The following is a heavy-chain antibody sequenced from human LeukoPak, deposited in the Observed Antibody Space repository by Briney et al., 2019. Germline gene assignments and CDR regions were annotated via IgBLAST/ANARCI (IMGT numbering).Heavy chain of an antibody. CDR2: ISYDGSNK. V-gene: IGHV3-30*04. J-gene: IGHJ4*02. CDR3: AKDRYSYAFEYSDS. CDR1: GFTFSSYA. Sequence: GGSLRPSCAASGFTFSSYAMHWVRQAPGKGLEWVAVISYDGSNKYYADSVKGRFTISRDNSKNTLSLQVSSLRTEDTAVYYCAKDRYSYAFEYSDSWGQGTLVTVSS. D-gene: IGHD5-18*01.